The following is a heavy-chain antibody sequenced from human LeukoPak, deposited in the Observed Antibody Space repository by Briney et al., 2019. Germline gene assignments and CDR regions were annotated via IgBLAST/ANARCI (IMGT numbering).Heavy chain of an antibody. Sequence: SETLSLTCTFSDGSISSSSYYWGWIRQPPRKGLEWIGSIDSSGSTYYNPSLKSRVTTSVATSTNHLSLKLSSVTAADTAVYYCAREGLTMVRGVQFDYWGQGTLVSVSS. V-gene: IGHV4-39*02. CDR3: AREGLTMVRGVQFDY. D-gene: IGHD3-10*01. CDR1: DGSISSSSYY. CDR2: IDSSGST. J-gene: IGHJ4*02.